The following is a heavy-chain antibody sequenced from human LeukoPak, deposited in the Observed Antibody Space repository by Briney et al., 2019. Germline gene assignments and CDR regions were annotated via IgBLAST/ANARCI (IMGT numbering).Heavy chain of an antibody. CDR2: IYTSGST. CDR1: GGSISSGSYY. Sequence: PSQTLSLTCTVSGGSISSGSYYWSWIRQPAGKGLEWIGRIYTSGSTNYNPSLKSRVTISVDTSKNQFSLKLSSVTAADTAVYYCARDVGEGSQNAYYFDYWGQGTLVTVSS. V-gene: IGHV4-61*02. J-gene: IGHJ4*02. D-gene: IGHD1-26*01. CDR3: ARDVGEGSQNAYYFDY.